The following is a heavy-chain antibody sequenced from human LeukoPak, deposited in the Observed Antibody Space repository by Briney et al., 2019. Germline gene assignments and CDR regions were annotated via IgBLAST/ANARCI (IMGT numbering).Heavy chain of an antibody. CDR1: GYTFTSYY. J-gene: IGHJ4*02. CDR3: ARDAIRRNAMVRGVIIY. D-gene: IGHD3-10*01. V-gene: IGHV1-2*02. Sequence: GASVKVSCKASGYTFTSYYMHWVRQAPGQGLEWMGWINPNSGGTNYAQKFQGRVTMTRDTSISTAYMELSRLRSDDTAVYYCARDAIRRNAMVRGVIIYWGQGTLVTVSS. CDR2: INPNSGGT.